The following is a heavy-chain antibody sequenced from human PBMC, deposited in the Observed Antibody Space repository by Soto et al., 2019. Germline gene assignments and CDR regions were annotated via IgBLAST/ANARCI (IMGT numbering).Heavy chain of an antibody. V-gene: IGHV4-31*03. CDR1: GHSISSGCYY. J-gene: IGHJ3*02. CDR2: IYHSGST. Sequence: SETLSLTYTVSGHSISSGCYYWCWIRQPPGTGLEWIGYIYHSGSTYYNPSLKSRVTISVDTSKNQLSLKLSSVTAADTAVYYCASYSSSSYAFDIWGQGTMVT. CDR3: ASYSSSSYAFDI. D-gene: IGHD6-6*01.